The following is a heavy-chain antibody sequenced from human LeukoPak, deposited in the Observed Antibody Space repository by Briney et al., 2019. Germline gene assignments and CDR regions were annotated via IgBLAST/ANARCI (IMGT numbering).Heavy chain of an antibody. J-gene: IGHJ5*02. Sequence: GGSLRLSCAASGFTFSTSWMTWVRQAPGKGLEWVANIKQDGSEKYYVDSVKGRFTISRDNAKNSLYLQMNSLRAEDTAVYYCARWWELGWFDPWGQGTLVTVSS. CDR2: IKQDGSEK. D-gene: IGHD1-26*01. CDR1: GFTFSTSW. V-gene: IGHV3-7*01. CDR3: ARWWELGWFDP.